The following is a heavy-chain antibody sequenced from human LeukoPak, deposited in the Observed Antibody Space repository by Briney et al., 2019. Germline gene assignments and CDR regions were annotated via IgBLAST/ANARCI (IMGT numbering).Heavy chain of an antibody. CDR1: GFTYSSYS. V-gene: IGHV3-48*01. J-gene: IGHJ4*02. CDR3: ARGYIWYYFDY. CDR2: ISSSSSTI. D-gene: IGHD1-20*01. Sequence: GWSLGPYCAASGFTYSSYSMNWVRCAPGKGLEWVSYISSSSSTIYYADSVKCRFTISRDTTKNTISLQMNSLRPEDTAVYYCARGYIWYYFDYWGQGTLVTVSS.